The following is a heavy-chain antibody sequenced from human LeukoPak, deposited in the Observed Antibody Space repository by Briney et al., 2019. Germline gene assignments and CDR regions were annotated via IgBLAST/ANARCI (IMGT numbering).Heavy chain of an antibody. CDR3: ATDSSDVFTPSHY. CDR2: ISYDGSNK. Sequence: QPGGSLRLSCAASGFTFSSYAMHWVRQAPGKGLEWVAVISYDGSNKYYADSVKGRFTISRDNSKNTLYLQMNSLRAEDTSVYYCATDSSDVFTPSHYWGQGTLVTVSS. V-gene: IGHV3-30-3*01. D-gene: IGHD6-19*01. CDR1: GFTFSSYA. J-gene: IGHJ4*02.